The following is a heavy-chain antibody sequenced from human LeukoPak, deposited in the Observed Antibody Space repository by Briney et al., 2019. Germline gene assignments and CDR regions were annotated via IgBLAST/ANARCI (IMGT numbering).Heavy chain of an antibody. CDR2: IKQDGSEK. D-gene: IGHD1-26*01. J-gene: IGHJ4*02. CDR3: ARDKVVGATSLDY. Sequence: GGSLGLSCVASGFTFNNYWMSWVRQAPGTGPEWVANIKQDGSEKYYVDSVKGRFTISRDNAKNSLYLQMDSLRAEDTAVYYCARDKVVGATSLDYWGQGTLVTVSS. CDR1: GFTFNNYW. V-gene: IGHV3-7*01.